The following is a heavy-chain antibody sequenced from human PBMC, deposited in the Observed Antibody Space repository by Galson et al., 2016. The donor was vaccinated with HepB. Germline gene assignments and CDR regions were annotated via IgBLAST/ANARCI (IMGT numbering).Heavy chain of an antibody. Sequence: SLRLSCAVSGFTFNSHWLTWIRQAPGQGLEWLSSIAGIGGGIYYADSVKGRFAISRDNSKNTLYLEMNNLRAEDTAVYYCAKYSGWGTRNFDYWGQGTLVTVSS. CDR3: AKYSGWGTRNFDY. J-gene: IGHJ4*02. D-gene: IGHD3-10*01. CDR2: IAGIGGGI. V-gene: IGHV3-23*01. CDR1: GFTFNSHW.